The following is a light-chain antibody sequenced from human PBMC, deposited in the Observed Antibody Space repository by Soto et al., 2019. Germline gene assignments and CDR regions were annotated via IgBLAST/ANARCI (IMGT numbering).Light chain of an antibody. CDR2: GAS. CDR1: QSVSSSY. CDR3: QQYGSSPPYAWT. Sequence: EIVLTQSPGTLSLSPGERATLSCRASQSVSSSYLAWYLQKPGQAPRLLIYGASSRATGIPDRFSGSGSGTDFTLTISRLEPEDFAVYYCQQYGSSPPYAWTFGQGTKV. V-gene: IGKV3-20*01. J-gene: IGKJ1*01.